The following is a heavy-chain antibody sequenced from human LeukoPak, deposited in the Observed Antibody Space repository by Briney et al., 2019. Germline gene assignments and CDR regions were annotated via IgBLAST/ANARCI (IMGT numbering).Heavy chain of an antibody. J-gene: IGHJ4*02. V-gene: IGHV3-7*05. Sequence: GSLKPSCTASGFTFSSYRMSWVRQAPGKGLEWGANIKEDGSRKQYVDSVKGRFTISRDNAKSSLYLQMNSLKVEDTAVYYCARQLSGWYDADPYWGQGTVVTVSS. CDR2: IKEDGSRK. D-gene: IGHD6-19*01. CDR1: GFTFSSYR. CDR3: ARQLSGWYDADPY.